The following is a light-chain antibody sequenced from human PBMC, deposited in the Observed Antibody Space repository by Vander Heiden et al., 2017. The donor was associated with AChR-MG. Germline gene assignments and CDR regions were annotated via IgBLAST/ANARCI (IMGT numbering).Light chain of an antibody. V-gene: IGLV6-57*02. CDR1: GGSVASNY. J-gene: IGLJ3*02. Sequence: FMLTQPPSVSVSPGKTVTTSCTGRGGSVASNYVQWYQQRPGSAPTTVIFENDHRPSGVPDRFSGSIDRSSNSASLTISGLKTEDEAEYYCQSYDSDNPWVFGGGTKLTVL. CDR3: QSYDSDNPWV. CDR2: END.